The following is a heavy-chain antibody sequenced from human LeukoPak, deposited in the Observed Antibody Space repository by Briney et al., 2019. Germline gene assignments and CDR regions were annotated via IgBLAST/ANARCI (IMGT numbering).Heavy chain of an antibody. Sequence: LRGGSLILSCAVSGFRCSSYGRSWLRQAQGKLLEWVAKIKQDGSEQYYVDSVKGRFTISRDNAKNSLYLQMNSLRVENTAVYYCARVEGEQQLDYWGQGNLVTVSS. J-gene: IGHJ4*02. D-gene: IGHD6-13*01. CDR2: IKQDGSEQ. CDR3: ARVEGEQQLDY. CDR1: GFRCSSYG. V-gene: IGHV3-7*01.